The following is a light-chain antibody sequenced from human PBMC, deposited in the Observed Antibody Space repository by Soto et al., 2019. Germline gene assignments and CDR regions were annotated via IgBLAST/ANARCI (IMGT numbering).Light chain of an antibody. Sequence: EIVLTQSPATLSVSPGERATLSCRASQSVSSYLAWYQQKPGQAPRLLIYDASNRATGIPARFSGSGSGADFTLTISSLAPEDFAVYYCQQRSNWPITFGQGTRLEIK. V-gene: IGKV3-11*01. CDR3: QQRSNWPIT. J-gene: IGKJ5*01. CDR1: QSVSSY. CDR2: DAS.